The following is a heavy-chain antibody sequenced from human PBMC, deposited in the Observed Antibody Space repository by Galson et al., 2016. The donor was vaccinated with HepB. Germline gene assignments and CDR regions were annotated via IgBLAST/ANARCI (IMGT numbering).Heavy chain of an antibody. CDR3: ARHDRGVIAVAALDS. Sequence: SETLSLTCAVYGGPFSCASFSCYSWTWVRQPPGKGLEWIGSIYYTGSTYYNPSLRSRVTISVGTSNNQFSLKLSSVTAADTAVYYCARHDRGVIAVAALDSWGQGTLVTVSS. V-gene: IGHV4-39*01. CDR1: GGPFSCASFSCYS. CDR2: IYYTGST. J-gene: IGHJ4*02. D-gene: IGHD6-19*01.